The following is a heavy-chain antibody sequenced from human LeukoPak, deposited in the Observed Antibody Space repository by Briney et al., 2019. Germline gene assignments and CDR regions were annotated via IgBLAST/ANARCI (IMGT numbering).Heavy chain of an antibody. CDR2: INWNGGST. J-gene: IGHJ4*02. CDR3: ARGSGIAVAGTLSFDY. D-gene: IGHD6-19*01. Sequence: GGSLRLSCAASGFTFDDYGMSWVRQAPGKGLEWVSGINWNGGSTGYADSVKGRFTISRDNAKTSLYLQMHSLRAEDTALYYCARGSGIAVAGTLSFDYWGQGTLVTVSS. CDR1: GFTFDDYG. V-gene: IGHV3-20*04.